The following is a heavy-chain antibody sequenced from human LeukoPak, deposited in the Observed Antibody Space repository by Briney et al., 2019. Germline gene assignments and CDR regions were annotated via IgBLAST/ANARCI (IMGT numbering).Heavy chain of an antibody. D-gene: IGHD2-15*01. CDR3: ARARMET. CDR1: GFTSSSYW. V-gene: IGHV3-7*01. J-gene: IGHJ4*02. CDR2: IKQDGSEK. Sequence: GGSLRLSCAASGFTSSSYWMSWVRQAPGKGLEWVANIKQDGSEKYYVDSVKGRFTISRDNAKNSLYLQMNSLRAEDTAVYYCARARMETWGQGTLVTVSS.